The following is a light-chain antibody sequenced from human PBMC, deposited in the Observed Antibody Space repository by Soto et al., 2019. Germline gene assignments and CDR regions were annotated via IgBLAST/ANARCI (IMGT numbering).Light chain of an antibody. Sequence: DIQMTQSPSTLSASVGDRVTITRRASQSISSWLAWYQQKPGKAPKLLIYKASSLESGVPSRFSGSGSGTEFTLTVSSLQPDYFAIYYCQQYSTSPFTFGQGTKLEIK. CDR1: QSISSW. J-gene: IGKJ2*01. CDR3: QQYSTSPFT. V-gene: IGKV1-5*03. CDR2: KAS.